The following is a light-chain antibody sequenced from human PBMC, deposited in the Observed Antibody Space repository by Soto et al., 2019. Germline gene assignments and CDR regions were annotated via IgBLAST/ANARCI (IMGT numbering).Light chain of an antibody. V-gene: IGKV1-5*01. Sequence: DIQMAQSPSTLSASIGDRVTITCRASQNINNWIAWYQQKPGKAPKFLIYDASTLESGVPSRFSGSGFGTEFSLTISSLQPDDFGSNYCQHMRTFGQGTKVDIK. CDR2: DAS. J-gene: IGKJ1*01. CDR3: QHMRT. CDR1: QNINNW.